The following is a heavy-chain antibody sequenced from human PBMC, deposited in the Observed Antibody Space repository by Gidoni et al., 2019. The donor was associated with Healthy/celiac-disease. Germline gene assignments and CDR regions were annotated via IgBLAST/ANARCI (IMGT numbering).Heavy chain of an antibody. CDR2: IWYDGGNQ. D-gene: IGHD3-3*01. J-gene: IGHJ6*02. Sequence: QLQLVASAAAVFQPGRSVRISCPAAGFTLRTYGIHWARQATGKGLESVAVIWYDGGNQYYADSVKGRITISRDNSKNTLYLQMNSLRAEDTAVYYWARDPLYYDFWSGFPPHPYGMDVWGQGTTVTVSS. CDR3: ARDPLYYDFWSGFPPHPYGMDV. CDR1: GFTLRTYG. V-gene: IGHV3-33*01.